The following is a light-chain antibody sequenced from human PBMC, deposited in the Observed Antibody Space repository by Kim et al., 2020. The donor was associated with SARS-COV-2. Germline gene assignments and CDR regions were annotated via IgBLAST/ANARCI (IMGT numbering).Light chain of an antibody. CDR2: DAS. CDR1: QSVSVS. V-gene: IGKV3-11*01. CDR3: QQRSKWPRT. J-gene: IGKJ3*01. Sequence: CPGERATLSSRASQSVSVSLAWYQQKPGQAPRLLIYDASNRATGIPARFSGSGSGTDFTLTISSLEPEDFAVYYCQQRSKWPRTFGPGTKVDI.